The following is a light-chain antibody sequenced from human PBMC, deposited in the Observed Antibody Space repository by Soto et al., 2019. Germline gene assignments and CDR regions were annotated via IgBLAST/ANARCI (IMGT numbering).Light chain of an antibody. V-gene: IGLV2-14*01. CDR1: SGDVGGYTY. CDR3: SSYTSSSTLVL. J-gene: IGLJ2*01. CDR2: EVG. Sequence: QSALTQPASVSGSPGQSITISCTGTSGDVGGYTYVSWYQHHSGKAPKLIIYEVGNRPSGVSNRFSGSKSGNTASLTISGLQAEDEADYYCSSYTSSSTLVLFGGGTQLTVL.